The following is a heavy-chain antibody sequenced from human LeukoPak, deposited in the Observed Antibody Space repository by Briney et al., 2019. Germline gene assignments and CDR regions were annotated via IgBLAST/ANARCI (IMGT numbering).Heavy chain of an antibody. CDR3: AAGRRYCSGGSCYRGHNWFDP. Sequence: SETLSLTCTVSSGSISSSNYYWSWIRQPAGKGLEWIGRISTIGITNYNPSLNSRVTISIDTSKNQFSLKLSSVTAADTAVYYCAAGRRYCSGGSCYRGHNWFDPWGQGTLVTVSS. CDR1: SGSISSSNYY. V-gene: IGHV4-61*02. D-gene: IGHD2-15*01. CDR2: ISTIGIT. J-gene: IGHJ5*02.